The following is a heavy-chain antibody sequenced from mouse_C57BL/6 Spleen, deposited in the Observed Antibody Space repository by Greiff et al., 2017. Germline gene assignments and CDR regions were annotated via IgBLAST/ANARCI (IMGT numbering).Heavy chain of an antibody. CDR3: ARSDYYGSSFPY. V-gene: IGHV1-59*01. CDR1: GYTFTSYW. Sequence: QVQLQQPGAELVRPGTSVKLSCKASGYTFTSYWMHWVKQRPGQGLEWIGVIDPSDSYTNYNQKFKGKATLTVDTSSSTAYMQLSSLTSEDSAVYYCARSDYYGSSFPYWGQGTLVTVSA. J-gene: IGHJ3*01. CDR2: IDPSDSYT. D-gene: IGHD1-1*01.